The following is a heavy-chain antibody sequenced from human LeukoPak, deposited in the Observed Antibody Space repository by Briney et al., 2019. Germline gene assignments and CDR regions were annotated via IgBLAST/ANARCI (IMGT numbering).Heavy chain of an antibody. D-gene: IGHD2-2*01. CDR3: ARVSYCSSTSCYDVPFDY. V-gene: IGHV1-46*01. CDR1: GYTFTSHY. Sequence: ASVKVSCKASGYTFTSHYMHWVRQASGQGLEWMGIINPSGGSTSYAQKFQGRVTMTRDTSTSTVYMELSSLRSEDTAVYYCARVSYCSSTSCYDVPFDYWGQGTLVTVSS. CDR2: INPSGGST. J-gene: IGHJ4*02.